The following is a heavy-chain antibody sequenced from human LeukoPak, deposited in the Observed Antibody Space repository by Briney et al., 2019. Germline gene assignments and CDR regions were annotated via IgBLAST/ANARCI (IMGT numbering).Heavy chain of an antibody. J-gene: IGHJ4*02. Sequence: PSETLSLTCTVSGGSVSSDRYFWTWIRQPPGKGLEWSGYIKYSGSTNNNPSLKSRVNISLDTSKSQISLKLNSVTAADTAVYYCARGQWRLQEYWGQGTLVTVSS. CDR1: GGSVSSDRYF. CDR3: ARGQWRLQEY. D-gene: IGHD2-8*01. CDR2: IKYSGST. V-gene: IGHV4-61*01.